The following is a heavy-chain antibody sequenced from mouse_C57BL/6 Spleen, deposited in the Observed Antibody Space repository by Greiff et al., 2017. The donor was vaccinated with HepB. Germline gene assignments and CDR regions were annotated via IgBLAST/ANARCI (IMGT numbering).Heavy chain of an antibody. CDR3: AKIPLYYYGSSSNFDY. V-gene: IGHV1-53*01. D-gene: IGHD1-1*01. Sequence: VQLQQPGTELVKPGASVKLSCKASGYTFTSYWMHWVKQRPGQGLEWIGNINPSNGGTNYNEKFKSKATLTVDKSSSTAYMQLSSLTSEDSAVYYCAKIPLYYYGSSSNFDYWGQGTTLTVSS. CDR1: GYTFTSYW. CDR2: INPSNGGT. J-gene: IGHJ2*01.